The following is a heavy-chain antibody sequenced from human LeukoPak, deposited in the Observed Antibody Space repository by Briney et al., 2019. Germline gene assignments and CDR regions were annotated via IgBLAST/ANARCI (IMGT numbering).Heavy chain of an antibody. Sequence: GGSLRLSCAASGFTFSSYWMHWVRQAPGKRLVWVSSIYGDGSGTTYADSVKGRFTISRDNAKNTLYLQMNSLRAEDTAVYYCARSSSGAFDIWGQGTMVTVSS. J-gene: IGHJ3*02. V-gene: IGHV3-74*01. CDR2: IYGDGSGT. D-gene: IGHD6-6*01. CDR3: ARSSSGAFDI. CDR1: GFTFSSYW.